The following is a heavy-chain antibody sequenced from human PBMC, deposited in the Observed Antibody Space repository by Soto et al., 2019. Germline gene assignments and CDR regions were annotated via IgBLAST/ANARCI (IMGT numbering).Heavy chain of an antibody. CDR2: MNPNSGNT. CDR3: AREHCSSWRFVY. V-gene: IGHV1-8*01. Sequence: QLQLVQSGAEVKKPGASVKVSCKASGYTFTSYDINWVRQATGQGLEWMGWMNPNSGNTGYAQKFQGRVTMTRNTAMITAYVMLSSLRPERMALYYCAREHCSSWRFVYWGQGTLVTVSS. CDR1: GYTFTSYD. D-gene: IGHD6-13*01. J-gene: IGHJ4*02.